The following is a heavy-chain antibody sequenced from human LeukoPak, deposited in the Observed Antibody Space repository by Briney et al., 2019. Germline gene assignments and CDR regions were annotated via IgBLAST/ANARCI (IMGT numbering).Heavy chain of an antibody. V-gene: IGHV4-34*01. J-gene: IGHJ6*02. CDR1: GGSFSGYY. Sequence: SETLSLTCAVYGGSFSGYYWSWLRQPPGKGLEWIGEINHSGSTNYNPSLKSRVTISVDTSKNQFSLKLSSVTAADTAVYYCARGDSSDSNYPQYYYGMDVWGQGTTVTVSS. CDR3: ARGDSSDSNYPQYYYGMDV. D-gene: IGHD4-11*01. CDR2: INHSGST.